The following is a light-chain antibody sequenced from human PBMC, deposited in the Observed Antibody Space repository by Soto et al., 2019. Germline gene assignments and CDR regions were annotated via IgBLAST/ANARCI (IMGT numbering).Light chain of an antibody. CDR1: RSNIGAGYD. Sequence: QSVLTQPPSVSGAPGQRVTISCTGSRSNIGAGYDVHWYQQLPGTAPKLLIYGTNNRPSGVPDRFSGSKSGMSASLAITGLQAADEANYYCQSYDYSLYGSRVFGGGTMVTVL. J-gene: IGLJ3*02. V-gene: IGLV1-40*01. CDR2: GTN. CDR3: QSYDYSLYGSRV.